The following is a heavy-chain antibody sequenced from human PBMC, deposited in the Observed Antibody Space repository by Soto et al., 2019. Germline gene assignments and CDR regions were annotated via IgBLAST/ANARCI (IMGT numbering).Heavy chain of an antibody. V-gene: IGHV1-18*01. J-gene: IGHJ5*02. CDR3: ARELRLAGSDWFEP. CDR2: ISAYNGNT. CDR1: GYTFTSYG. D-gene: IGHD6-19*01. Sequence: GASVKVSCKASGYTFTSYGISWVRQAPGQGLEWMGWISAYNGNTNYAQKLQGRVTMTTDTSTSTAYMELRSLRSDDTAVYYCARELRLAGSDWFEPWGQGTLVTVSS.